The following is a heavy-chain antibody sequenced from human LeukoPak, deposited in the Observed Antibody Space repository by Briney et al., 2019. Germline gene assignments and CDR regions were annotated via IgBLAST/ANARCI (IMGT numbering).Heavy chain of an antibody. V-gene: IGHV3-21*01. Sequence: PGGSLRLSCVVSGITFDYHALSWVRQAPGKGLEWVSSISSSSSYIYYADSVKGRFTISRDNAKNSLYLQMNSLRAEDTAVYYCARDQGYYYMDVWGKGTTVTVSS. J-gene: IGHJ6*03. CDR2: ISSSSSYI. CDR3: ARDQGYYYMDV. CDR1: GITFDYHA.